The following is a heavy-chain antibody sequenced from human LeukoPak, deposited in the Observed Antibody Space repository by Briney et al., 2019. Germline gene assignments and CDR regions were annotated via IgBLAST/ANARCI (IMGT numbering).Heavy chain of an antibody. V-gene: IGHV3-23*01. CDR1: GFTFSSYA. CDR3: ASPRYSGSWDDAFDI. J-gene: IGHJ3*02. CDR2: ISGSGGNT. Sequence: GGSLRLSCAASGFTFSSYAMSWVRQAPGKGLEWVSTISGSGGNTYYTDSVKGRFTISRDNSKNTLYLQMNSLRAEDTAVYYCASPRYSGSWDDAFDIWGQGTMVTVSS. D-gene: IGHD6-13*01.